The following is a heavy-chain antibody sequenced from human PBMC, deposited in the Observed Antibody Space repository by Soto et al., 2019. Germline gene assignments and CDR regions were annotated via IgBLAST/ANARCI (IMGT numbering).Heavy chain of an antibody. D-gene: IGHD3-16*01. CDR3: TRDIGGRGAY. CDR2: INEYGSVI. J-gene: IGHJ4*02. CDR1: GFTFSSYW. V-gene: IGHV3-74*01. Sequence: LRLSCAASGFTFSSYWMHWVRQVPGKGLVWVSRINEYGSVINYADSVKGRFTIFRDNSKNTLYLEMNSLRAEDAAVYYCTRDIGGRGAYWGQGTLVTVAS.